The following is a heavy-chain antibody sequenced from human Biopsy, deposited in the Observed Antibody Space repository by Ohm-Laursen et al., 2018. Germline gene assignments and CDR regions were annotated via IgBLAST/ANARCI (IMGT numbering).Heavy chain of an antibody. D-gene: IGHD2-2*01. V-gene: IGHV4-61*01. J-gene: IGHJ4*02. CDR3: ARDFCDTTSCYPQN. Sequence: SDTLSLTCTVSGGSVTNRNYCWSWIRQSPGKKLEWIGYVFYPGNTNYNPSLRSRVTISVDTSKNQFSLKLSSVTAADTAVYYCARDFCDTTSCYPQNWGQGTLVTVFS. CDR1: GGSVTNRNYC. CDR2: VFYPGNT.